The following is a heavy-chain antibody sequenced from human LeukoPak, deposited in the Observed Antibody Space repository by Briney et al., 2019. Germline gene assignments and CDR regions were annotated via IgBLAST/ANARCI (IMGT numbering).Heavy chain of an antibody. D-gene: IGHD2-8*02. Sequence: GGSLRLSCAASGFNFSNFELNWVRQAPGKGLEWVSYISSSGTTIYYADSVKGRFTISRDNSKNTLYLQMNSLRAEDTAIYYCATYRQVLLPFESWGQGTLVTVSS. CDR2: ISSSGTTI. V-gene: IGHV3-48*03. J-gene: IGHJ4*02. CDR3: ATYRQVLLPFES. CDR1: GFNFSNFE.